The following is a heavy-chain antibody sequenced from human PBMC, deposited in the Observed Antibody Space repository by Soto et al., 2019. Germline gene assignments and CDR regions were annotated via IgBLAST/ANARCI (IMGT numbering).Heavy chain of an antibody. CDR3: ASTIFGVANYYYYGMDV. Sequence: GESLKISCKGSGYSFTSYWIGWVRQMPGKGLEWMGIIYPGDSDIRYSPSFQGQVTISADKSISTAYLQWSSLKASDTAMYYCASTIFGVANYYYYGMDVWGQGTTVTVSS. J-gene: IGHJ6*02. V-gene: IGHV5-51*01. CDR2: IYPGDSDI. CDR1: GYSFTSYW. D-gene: IGHD3-3*01.